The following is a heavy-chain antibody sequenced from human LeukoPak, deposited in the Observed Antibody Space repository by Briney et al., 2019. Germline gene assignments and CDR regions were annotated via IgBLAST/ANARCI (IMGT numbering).Heavy chain of an antibody. J-gene: IGHJ6*02. CDR3: ARDYGDPSYYGMDV. CDR1: GGSISSGGYY. Sequence: PSQTLSLTCTVSGGSISSGGYYWSWIRQHPGKDLEWIGYIYYSGITYYNPSLKSRVTISVDTSKNQFSLKLSSVTAADTAVYYCARDYGDPSYYGMDVWGQGTTVTVSS. D-gene: IGHD4-17*01. V-gene: IGHV4-31*03. CDR2: IYYSGIT.